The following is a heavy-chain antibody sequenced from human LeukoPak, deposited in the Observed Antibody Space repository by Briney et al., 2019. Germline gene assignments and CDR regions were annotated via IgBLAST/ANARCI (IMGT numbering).Heavy chain of an antibody. CDR2: SYYSGST. J-gene: IGHJ5*02. Sequence: SETLSLTCTVSGGSISSYYWSWLRQPPGKGVEGIGYSYYSGSTNYNHSLKSRVTISVDTSKNQYSLKLSSLNAADTAVYYCARAGSSSWYNWFDPWGQGTLVTVSS. D-gene: IGHD6-13*01. V-gene: IGHV4-59*01. CDR1: GGSISSYY. CDR3: ARAGSSSWYNWFDP.